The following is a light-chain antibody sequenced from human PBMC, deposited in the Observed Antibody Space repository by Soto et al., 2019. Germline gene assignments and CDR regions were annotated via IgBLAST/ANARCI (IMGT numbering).Light chain of an antibody. V-gene: IGKV3-20*01. CDR1: QSLSSSY. CDR3: QQYGSLIT. CDR2: GAF. Sequence: EIVLTESPGTLSLSPGERSTLSLRASQSLSSSYLAWHQQKPGQAPRLVIYGAFSRATGIPDRFSGSGSGTDFTLTISRLEPEDFAVYYCQQYGSLITFGQGTRLEIK. J-gene: IGKJ5*01.